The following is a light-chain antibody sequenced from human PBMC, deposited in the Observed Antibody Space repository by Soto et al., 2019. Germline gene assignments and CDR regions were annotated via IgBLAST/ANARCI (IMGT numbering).Light chain of an antibody. J-gene: IGLJ3*02. CDR3: SSFVGSNKV. CDR2: EVS. Sequence: QSALTQPPSASGSPGQSVTISCTGTSSDVGGYNYVSWYQQHPGKAPKFIIYEVSKRPSGVPDRFSGSRSGNTASLTVSGLQAEDEADYYCSSFVGSNKVFGGGTKVTVL. CDR1: SSDVGGYNY. V-gene: IGLV2-8*01.